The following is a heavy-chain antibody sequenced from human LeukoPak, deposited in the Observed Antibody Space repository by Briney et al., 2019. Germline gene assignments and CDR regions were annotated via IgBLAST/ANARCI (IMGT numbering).Heavy chain of an antibody. D-gene: IGHD3-9*01. Sequence: PSETPSLTCTVSGGSISSYYWSWIRQPAGKGLEWIGRIYTSGSTNYNPSLKSRVTISVDTSKNQFSLKLSSVTAADTAVYYCARYVLRSFDWLLTGDYFDYWGQGTLVTVSS. V-gene: IGHV4-4*07. CDR3: ARYVLRSFDWLLTGDYFDY. CDR1: GGSISSYY. CDR2: IYTSGST. J-gene: IGHJ4*02.